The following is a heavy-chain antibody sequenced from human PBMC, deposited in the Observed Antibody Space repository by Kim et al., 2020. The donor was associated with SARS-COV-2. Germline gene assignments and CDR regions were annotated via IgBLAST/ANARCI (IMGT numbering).Heavy chain of an antibody. V-gene: IGHV3-11*04. D-gene: IGHD5-18*01. J-gene: IGHJ3*02. Sequence: GGSLRLSCAASGFTFSDYYMSWIRQAPGKGLEWVSYISSSGSTIYYADSVKGRFTIPRDNAKNSLYLQMNSLRAEDTAVYYCARERIQLYAFDIWGQGTMVTVSS. CDR3: ARERIQLYAFDI. CDR1: GFTFSDYY. CDR2: ISSSGSTI.